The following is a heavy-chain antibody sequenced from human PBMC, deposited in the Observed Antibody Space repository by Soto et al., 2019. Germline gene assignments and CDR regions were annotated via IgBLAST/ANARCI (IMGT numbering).Heavy chain of an antibody. CDR1: GFSLTSSGRS. CDR2: TDDNDHK. CDR3: ARVLKGGTSDWNYRFR. D-gene: IGHD1-7*01. Sequence: SGPTLVNPTQTLTLTCTFSGFSLTSSGRSVTGIRQPPGKSLEWLALTDDNDHKYYNSSLRTRLTLSKDTSKNHVVLTMTNMYPVATGMYFWARVLKGGTSDWNYRFRWGQASMVTVSS. V-gene: IGHV2-70*01. J-gene: IGHJ4*02.